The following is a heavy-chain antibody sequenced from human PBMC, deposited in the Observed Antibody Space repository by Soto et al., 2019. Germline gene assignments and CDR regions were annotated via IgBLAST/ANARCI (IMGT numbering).Heavy chain of an antibody. D-gene: IGHD3-9*01. CDR2: IKQDGSEK. Sequence: EVQLVESGGGLVQPGGSLRLSCAASGFTFSSYWMSWVRQAPGKGLEWVANIKQDGSEKYYVDSEKGRFTISRDNAKNSLYLQMNSLRAEDTAVYYCARDHITYYDILTGPEDWFDPWGQGTLVTVSS. CDR3: ARDHITYYDILTGPEDWFDP. CDR1: GFTFSSYW. V-gene: IGHV3-7*01. J-gene: IGHJ5*02.